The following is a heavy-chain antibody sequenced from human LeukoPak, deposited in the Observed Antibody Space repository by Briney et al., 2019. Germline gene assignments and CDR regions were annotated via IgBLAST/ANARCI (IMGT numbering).Heavy chain of an antibody. CDR3: ARDKAGDHDY. Sequence: SETLSLTCTVSGGSISSYYWTWIRQPAGKGLERIGRFYSTGSTNYNPSLKSRVTMSVDTSKNQFSLKLSSVTAADTAVYYCARDKAGDHDYWGQGTLVTVSS. D-gene: IGHD7-27*01. CDR1: GGSISSYY. J-gene: IGHJ4*02. V-gene: IGHV4-4*07. CDR2: FYSTGST.